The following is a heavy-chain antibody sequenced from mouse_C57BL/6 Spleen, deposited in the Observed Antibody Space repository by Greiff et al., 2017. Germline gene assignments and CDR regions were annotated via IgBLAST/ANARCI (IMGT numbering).Heavy chain of an antibody. CDR1: GYTFTSYW. V-gene: IGHV1-72*01. D-gene: IGHD2-10*02. Sequence: QVQLKQPGAELVKPGASVKLSCKASGYTFTSYWMHWVKQRPGRGLEWIGSIDPNSGGTKYNEKFKSKATLTVDKPSSTAYMQLSSLTSEDSAVYYCARSPSIYFDCRGQGTTLTVSS. CDR3: ARSPSIYFDC. CDR2: IDPNSGGT. J-gene: IGHJ2*01.